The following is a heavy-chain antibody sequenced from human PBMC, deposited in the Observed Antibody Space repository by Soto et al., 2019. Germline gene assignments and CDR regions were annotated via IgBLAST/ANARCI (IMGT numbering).Heavy chain of an antibody. V-gene: IGHV1-18*01. J-gene: IGHJ4*02. Sequence: GASVKVSCKASGYTFTSYAFSWVRQAPGQGLEWMGWISAYNGNTNYAQRLQGRVTMTTDTSTSTAYMELRSLRSDDTAVYYCARGWFGDFVYYFDYWGQGTLVTVSS. D-gene: IGHD3-10*01. CDR3: ARGWFGDFVYYFDY. CDR2: ISAYNGNT. CDR1: GYTFTSYA.